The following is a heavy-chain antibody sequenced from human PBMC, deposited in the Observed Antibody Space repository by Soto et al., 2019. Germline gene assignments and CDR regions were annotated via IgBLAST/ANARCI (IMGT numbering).Heavy chain of an antibody. D-gene: IGHD3-22*01. V-gene: IGHV3-74*01. CDR1: GFTSSSYW. Sequence: EVQLVESGGGLVQPGGSLRLSCAASGFTSSSYWIHWVRQAPGKGRVWVSRISNDGSSTNYADSVKGRFTISRDNAKNTVYLQMNSLRAEVTAVYYCARDTYYYDSSDHFSADAFDIWGQGTMVTVSS. CDR3: ARDTYYYDSSDHFSADAFDI. J-gene: IGHJ3*02. CDR2: ISNDGSST.